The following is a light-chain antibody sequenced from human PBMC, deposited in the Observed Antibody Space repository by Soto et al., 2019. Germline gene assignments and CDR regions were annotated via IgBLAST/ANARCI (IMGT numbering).Light chain of an antibody. Sequence: IRLNQSPSTLSASVGARVTLTCRASQSISNGLAWYQQKPGTAPKLLIYHASTLESGVPSRFSGSGSGTEFTLTISSLQPDDFATYYCQQYKSYSFGQGTKVDIK. V-gene: IGKV1-5*01. CDR3: QQYKSYS. CDR1: QSISNG. J-gene: IGKJ1*01. CDR2: HAS.